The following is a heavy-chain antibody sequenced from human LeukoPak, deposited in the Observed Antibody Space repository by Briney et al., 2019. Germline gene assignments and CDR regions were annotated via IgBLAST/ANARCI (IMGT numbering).Heavy chain of an antibody. CDR2: IYYSGST. CDR3: ARARAMVTYYFDY. CDR1: GGSISSGGYY. Sequence: PQTLSLTCTVSGGSISSGGYYWSWIRQHPGKGLEWIGYIYYSGSTYYNPSLKSRVTISVDTSKNQFSLKLSSVTAADTAVYYCARARAMVTYYFDYWGQGTLVTVSS. V-gene: IGHV4-31*03. J-gene: IGHJ4*02. D-gene: IGHD5-18*01.